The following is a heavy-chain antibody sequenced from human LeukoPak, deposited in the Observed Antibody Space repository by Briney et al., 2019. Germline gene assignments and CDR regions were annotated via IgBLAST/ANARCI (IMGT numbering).Heavy chain of an antibody. V-gene: IGHV1-2*02. CDR1: GYTFTGYY. J-gene: IGHJ4*02. CDR2: INPNSGGT. CDR3: AREGSVAARIFDY. D-gene: IGHD6-6*01. Sequence: ASVKVSCKASGYTFTGYYIHWVRQVPGQGLEWMGWINPNSGGTNYGQEFQGRVTMTRDTSISTAYMEVSRLRYDDTAVYYCAREGSVAARIFDYWGQGTLVTVSS.